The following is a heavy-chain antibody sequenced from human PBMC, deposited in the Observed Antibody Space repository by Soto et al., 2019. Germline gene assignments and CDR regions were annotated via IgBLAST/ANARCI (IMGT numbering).Heavy chain of an antibody. V-gene: IGHV3-30*03. J-gene: IGHJ3*02. CDR3: AIVKTAPDDFDI. D-gene: IGHD5-18*01. Sequence: GETLRLSCGASGFTFSSYSMHGGGLPPGKGLEWVAVISYYGSNKYYADSVKGRFTISRDNSKNTLYLQMNSLRAEDTAVYYWAIVKTAPDDFDIWGQGTMVTVSS. CDR1: GFTFSSYS. CDR2: ISYYGSNK.